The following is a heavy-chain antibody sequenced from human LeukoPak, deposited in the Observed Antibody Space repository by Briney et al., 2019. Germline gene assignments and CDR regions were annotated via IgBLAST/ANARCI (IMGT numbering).Heavy chain of an antibody. CDR2: IRQDGSDK. J-gene: IGHJ4*02. CDR3: ARDGGTGIPFDY. D-gene: IGHD1-1*01. Sequence: PGGSLRLSCAASGFTFRSYGMHWVRQAPGKGLEWVANIRQDGSDKYYVDSVKGRFTISRDNAKNSLYLQMNSLRAEDTAIYYCARDGGTGIPFDYWGQGTLVTVSS. CDR1: GFTFRSYG. V-gene: IGHV3-7*01.